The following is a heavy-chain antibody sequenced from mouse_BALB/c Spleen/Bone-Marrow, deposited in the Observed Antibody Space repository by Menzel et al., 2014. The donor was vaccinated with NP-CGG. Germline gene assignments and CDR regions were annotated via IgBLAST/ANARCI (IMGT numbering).Heavy chain of an antibody. CDR3: ARAYYVNYDAMDY. V-gene: IGHV1-9*01. D-gene: IGHD2-10*01. CDR2: ILPGSGST. CDR1: GYTFSSYW. Sequence: QVHLQQPGAELMKPGASMKISCKATGYTFSSYWIEWVKQRPGHGLAWIGEILPGSGSTNYNERFEGKATFTADTSSNTAYMQRSSLTSEDSAVYYCARAYYVNYDAMDYWGQGTSVTVSS. J-gene: IGHJ4*01.